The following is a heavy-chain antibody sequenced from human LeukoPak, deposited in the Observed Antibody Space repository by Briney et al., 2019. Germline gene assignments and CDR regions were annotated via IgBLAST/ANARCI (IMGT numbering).Heavy chain of an antibody. CDR3: TRDLGTGRPHDF. D-gene: IGHD3/OR15-3a*01. J-gene: IGHJ4*02. CDR1: GFTFSSSW. V-gene: IGHV3-7*01. Sequence: AGGSLRLSCAASGFTFSSSWMTWVRQAPGKGLEWVANLNQNGNEKYYEDSVRGRFTIFRDNARNSLYLQMDNLRVEDTGVYYCTRDLGTGRPHDFWGQGTLVTVSS. CDR2: LNQNGNEK.